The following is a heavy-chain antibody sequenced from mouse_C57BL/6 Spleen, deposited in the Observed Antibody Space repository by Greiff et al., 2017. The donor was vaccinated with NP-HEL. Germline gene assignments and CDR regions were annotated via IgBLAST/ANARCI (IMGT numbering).Heavy chain of an antibody. D-gene: IGHD2-1*01. CDR2: INPNNGGT. J-gene: IGHJ1*03. CDR1: GYTFTDYN. V-gene: IGHV1-18*01. Sequence: DVKLQESGPELVKPGASVKIPCKASGYTFTDYNMDWVKQSHGKSLEWIGDINPNNGGTIYNQKFKGKATLTVDKSSSTAYMELRSLTSEDTAVYYCARVYYGNYSWYFDVWGTGTTVTVSS. CDR3: ARVYYGNYSWYFDV.